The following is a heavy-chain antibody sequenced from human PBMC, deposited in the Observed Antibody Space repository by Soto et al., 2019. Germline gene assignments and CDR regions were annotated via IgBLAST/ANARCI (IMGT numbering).Heavy chain of an antibody. CDR1: GGTFSSYA. CDR3: ARAPSARVRGVIILNWFDP. V-gene: IGHV1-69*01. D-gene: IGHD3-10*01. J-gene: IGHJ5*02. CDR2: IIPIFGTA. Sequence: QVQLVQSGAEVKKPGSSVKVSCKASGGTFSSYAISWVRHAPGQGLEWMGGIIPIFGTANYAQKFQGRVTITADESTSTAYMELSSLRSEDTAVYYCARAPSARVRGVIILNWFDPWGQGTLVTVSS.